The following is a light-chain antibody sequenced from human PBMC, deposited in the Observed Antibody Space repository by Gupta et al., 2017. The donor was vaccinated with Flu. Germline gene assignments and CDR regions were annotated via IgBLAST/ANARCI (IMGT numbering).Light chain of an antibody. CDR3: QKYGISVHT. CDR1: QSVNNNL. V-gene: IGKV3-20*01. J-gene: IGKJ2*01. CDR2: GAS. Sequence: EIVLTQSPGTLSLSPGERATLSCRASQSVNNNLLTWYQQKPGQAPRLLIYGASSRATGIPDRFSGSGSGTDFTLTIRRLEPEDFAVYYCQKYGISVHTFGQGTKLEIK.